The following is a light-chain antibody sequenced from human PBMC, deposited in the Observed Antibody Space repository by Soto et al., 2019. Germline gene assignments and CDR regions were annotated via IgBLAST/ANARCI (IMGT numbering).Light chain of an antibody. CDR1: SSNIGSNP. CDR2: TNN. V-gene: IGLV1-44*01. Sequence: QSVLAQPPSASGTPGQRVTISCSGSSSNIGSNPVNWSRQLPGTAPKLLISTNNQRPSGVPDRFSGSKSGNSASLAISGLQSEDEADYYCAAWDDSLNGWVFGGGTKLTVL. J-gene: IGLJ3*02. CDR3: AAWDDSLNGWV.